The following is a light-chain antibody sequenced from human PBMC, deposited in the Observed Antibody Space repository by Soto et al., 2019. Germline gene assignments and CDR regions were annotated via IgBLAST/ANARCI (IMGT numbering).Light chain of an antibody. Sequence: DIQMTQSPSTLSATVGDRVTITCRASQSISSWLAWFQQKPGKAPKLLIYKASTLETGVPSRFSGSGSGTEFTLTINSLQPDDFATYYCQEYNSYQYTFGQGTKLESK. CDR1: QSISSW. J-gene: IGKJ2*01. CDR2: KAS. CDR3: QEYNSYQYT. V-gene: IGKV1-5*03.